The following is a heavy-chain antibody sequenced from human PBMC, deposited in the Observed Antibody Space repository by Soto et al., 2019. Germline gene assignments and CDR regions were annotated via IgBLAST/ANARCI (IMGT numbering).Heavy chain of an antibody. Sequence: GESLKISCKGSGYSFTSYWIRWVRQMPGKGLEWMGRIDPSDSDTNYSPSFQGHVTISADKSISTAYLQWSSLKASDTAMYYCARSYRGRNIDVWSQGTTVTISS. J-gene: IGHJ6*02. CDR2: IDPSDSDT. V-gene: IGHV5-10-1*01. D-gene: IGHD1-26*01. CDR1: GYSFTSYW. CDR3: ARSYRGRNIDV.